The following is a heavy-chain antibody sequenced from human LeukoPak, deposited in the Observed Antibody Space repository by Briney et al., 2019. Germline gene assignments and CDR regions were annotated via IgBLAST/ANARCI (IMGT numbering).Heavy chain of an antibody. V-gene: IGHV1-69*05. J-gene: IGHJ6*03. CDR1: GGTFSNYA. CDR2: IIPIFGTA. Sequence: SVKVSCKASGGTFSNYAINWVRQAPGQGLEWMGGIIPIFGTANYAQEFQGRVTITTDESTSTAYMELSSLRSEDTAVYYCASTQQAKNYYYYYYMDVWGKGTTVTVSS. D-gene: IGHD6-13*01. CDR3: ASTQQAKNYYYYYYMDV.